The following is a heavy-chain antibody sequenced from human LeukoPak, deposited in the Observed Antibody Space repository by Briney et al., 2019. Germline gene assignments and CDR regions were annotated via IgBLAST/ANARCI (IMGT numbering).Heavy chain of an antibody. Sequence: SETLSLTCTVSGGSISSYYWSWIRQPPGKGLEWIGYIYYSGSTNYNPSLKSRVTISVDTSKNQFSLKLSSVTAADTAVYYCAREFWSGYSTFDAFDIWGQGTMVTVSS. J-gene: IGHJ3*02. CDR1: GGSISSYY. D-gene: IGHD3-3*01. V-gene: IGHV4-59*12. CDR2: IYYSGST. CDR3: AREFWSGYSTFDAFDI.